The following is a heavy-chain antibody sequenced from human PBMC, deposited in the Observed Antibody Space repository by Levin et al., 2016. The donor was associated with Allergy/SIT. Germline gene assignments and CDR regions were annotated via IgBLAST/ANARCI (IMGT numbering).Heavy chain of an antibody. CDR2: TYYRSKWYN. J-gene: IGHJ1*01. D-gene: IGHD6-13*01. V-gene: IGHV6-1*01. CDR3: ARAASSWDAEYFQH. CDR1: GDSVSSNSAT. Sequence: SQTLSLTCAISGDSVSSNSATWNWIRQSPSRGLEWLGRTYYRSKWYNDYAVSVKSRITINPDTSKNQFSLQLNSVTPEDTAVYYCARAASSWDAEYFQHWGQGTLVTVSS.